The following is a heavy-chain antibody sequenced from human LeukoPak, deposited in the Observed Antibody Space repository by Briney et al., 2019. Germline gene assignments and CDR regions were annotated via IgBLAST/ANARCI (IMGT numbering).Heavy chain of an antibody. V-gene: IGHV4-38-2*01. D-gene: IGHD5-18*01. J-gene: IGHJ4*02. CDR2: IYHSGST. CDR1: GYSISSGYY. Sequence: PSETLSLXCAVSGYSISSGYYWGWIRQPPGKGLEWIGSIYHSGSTYYNPSLKSRVTISVDTSKNQFSLKLSSVTAADTAVYYCARGPRRIQLWLALPYYFDYWGQGTLVTVSS. CDR3: ARGPRRIQLWLALPYYFDY.